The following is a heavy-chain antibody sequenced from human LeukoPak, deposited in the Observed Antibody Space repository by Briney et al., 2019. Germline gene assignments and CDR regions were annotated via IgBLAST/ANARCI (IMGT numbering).Heavy chain of an antibody. CDR3: ARERFDYYGSGSYYHFDY. CDR2: IYSGGST. J-gene: IGHJ4*02. Sequence: PGGSLRLSCAASGFTVSSNYMSWVRQAPGKGLEWVSVIYSGGSTYYADSVKGRFTISRDNSKNTLYLQMNSLRAEDTAVCYCARERFDYYGSGSYYHFDYWGQGTLVTVSS. CDR1: GFTVSSNY. V-gene: IGHV3-53*01. D-gene: IGHD3-10*01.